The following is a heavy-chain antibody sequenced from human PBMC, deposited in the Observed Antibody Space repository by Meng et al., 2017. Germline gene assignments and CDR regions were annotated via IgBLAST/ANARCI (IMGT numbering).Heavy chain of an antibody. CDR1: GYTFTSYA. CDR2: INTNTGNP. J-gene: IGHJ4*02. V-gene: IGHV7-4-1*02. D-gene: IGHD3-22*01. CDR3: ATISPRDSSGLSFDY. Sequence: QLLLWQSRFGLRKPGASVMGACKVSGYTFTSYAMNWVRKAPGQGLEWMGWINTNTGNPTYAQGFTGRFVFSLDTSVSTAYLQISSLKAEDTAVYYCATISPRDSSGLSFDYWGQGTLVTVSS.